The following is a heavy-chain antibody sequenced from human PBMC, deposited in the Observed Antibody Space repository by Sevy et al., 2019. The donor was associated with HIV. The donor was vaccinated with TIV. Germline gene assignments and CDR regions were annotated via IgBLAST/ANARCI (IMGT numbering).Heavy chain of an antibody. CDR3: AREGCTKPHDY. CDR1: GFTFSKYS. D-gene: IGHD2-8*01. Sequence: GGSLRLCEASGFTFSKYSMSWVRQAPGKGLEWVSTFSFGCGRINYADSVKGRFTISRDDSKNTLYLQMNSLRAEDTAVYYCAREGCTKPHDYWGQGTLVTVSS. V-gene: IGHV3-23*01. CDR2: FSFGCGRI. J-gene: IGHJ4*02.